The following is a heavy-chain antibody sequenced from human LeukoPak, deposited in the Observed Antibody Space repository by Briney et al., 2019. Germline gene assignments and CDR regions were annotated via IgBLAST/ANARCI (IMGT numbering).Heavy chain of an antibody. J-gene: IGHJ5*02. V-gene: IGHV4-59*01. Sequence: PSETLSLTCTVSDDSISSYYWSWIRQPPGKGLEWIGYIYYSGSTNYNPSLKSRVTISVDTSKNQFSLKLSSVTAADTAVYYCANATMGFDPWGQGTLVTVSS. CDR2: IYYSGST. CDR1: DDSISSYY. D-gene: IGHD3-10*01. CDR3: ANATMGFDP.